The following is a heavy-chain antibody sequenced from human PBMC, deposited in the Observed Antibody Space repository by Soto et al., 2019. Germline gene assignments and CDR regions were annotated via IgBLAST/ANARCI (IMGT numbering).Heavy chain of an antibody. CDR1: GFRFTSHW. D-gene: IGHD4-17*01. Sequence: PGGSLRLSCEASGFRFTSHWMSWVRQAPGKGLEWVAVISYDGSNKYYADSVKGRFTISRDNSKNTLYLQMNSLRVEDTAVYYCARALGDYGDCWGQGTLVTVS. CDR2: ISYDGSNK. V-gene: IGHV3-30-3*01. J-gene: IGHJ4*02. CDR3: ARALGDYGDC.